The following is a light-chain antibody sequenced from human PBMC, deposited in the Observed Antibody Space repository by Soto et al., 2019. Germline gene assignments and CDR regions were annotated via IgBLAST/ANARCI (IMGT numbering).Light chain of an antibody. Sequence: EIVLKQSPGTLSLSPGERVTLSCRASRSVSGSYVAWYQQKPGQAPRVLIYSASLRATGIPDRFSGSGSGTDFSLTISRLEPEDFAVYYCQHYEWSPITFGQGTRLEIK. CDR2: SAS. V-gene: IGKV3-20*01. CDR1: RSVSGSY. CDR3: QHYEWSPIT. J-gene: IGKJ5*01.